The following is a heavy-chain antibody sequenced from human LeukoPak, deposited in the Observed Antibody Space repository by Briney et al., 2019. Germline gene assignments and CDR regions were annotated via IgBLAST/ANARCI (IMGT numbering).Heavy chain of an antibody. J-gene: IGHJ6*03. V-gene: IGHV1-46*01. CDR2: INPSGGST. Sequence: ASVKVSCKASGYTFTSYYMHWVRQAPGQGLEWMGIINPSGGSTTYAEKFQGRVTITRNTSISTAYMELSSLRSEDTAVHYCARDSDYYYYMDVWGKGTTVTVSS. CDR3: ARDSDYYYYMDV. CDR1: GYTFTSYY.